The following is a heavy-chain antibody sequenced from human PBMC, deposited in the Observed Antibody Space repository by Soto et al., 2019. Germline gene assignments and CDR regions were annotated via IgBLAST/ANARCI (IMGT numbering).Heavy chain of an antibody. CDR2: IYYSGST. Sequence: WETLSVTCTVSGGFISSYYWSWIRQPPGKGLEWIGYIYYSGSTNYNPSLKSRVTISVDTSKNQFSLKLSSVTAADTAVYYCASTTLVVPAAMFHYYYYYMDVWGKGTTVTVSS. CDR1: GGFISSYY. CDR3: ASTTLVVPAAMFHYYYYYMDV. V-gene: IGHV4-59*08. J-gene: IGHJ6*03. D-gene: IGHD2-2*01.